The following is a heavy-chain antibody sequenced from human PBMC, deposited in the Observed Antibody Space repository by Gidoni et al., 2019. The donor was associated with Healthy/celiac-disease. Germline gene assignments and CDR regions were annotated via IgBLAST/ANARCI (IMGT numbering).Heavy chain of an antibody. CDR2: IKSKTDGGTT. V-gene: IGHV3-15*01. CDR3: TTDPSYYYDSSGYSIDY. J-gene: IGHJ4*02. D-gene: IGHD3-22*01. CDR1: GFTFSNAW. Sequence: EVQLVESGGGLVKPGGSLRLSCAASGFTFSNAWMSWVRQAPGKGLEWVGRIKSKTDGGTTDYAAPVKGRFTISRDDSKNTLYLQMNSLKTEDTAVYYCTTDPSYYYDSSGYSIDYWGQGTLVTVSS.